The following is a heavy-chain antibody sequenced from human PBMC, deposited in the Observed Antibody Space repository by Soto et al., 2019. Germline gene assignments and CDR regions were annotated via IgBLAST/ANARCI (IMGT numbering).Heavy chain of an antibody. CDR3: TTSPDPYIVGATAGGW. D-gene: IGHD1-26*01. V-gene: IGHV3-15*01. J-gene: IGHJ4*02. Sequence: EVQLVESGGGLVKPGGSLRLSCAASGFTFSNAWMSWVRQAPGKGLEWVGRIKSKTDGGTTDYAAPVKGRFTISRDDSKNTLYLQMNSLKTEDTAVYYCTTSPDPYIVGATAGGWWGQGTLVTVSS. CDR1: GFTFSNAW. CDR2: IKSKTDGGTT.